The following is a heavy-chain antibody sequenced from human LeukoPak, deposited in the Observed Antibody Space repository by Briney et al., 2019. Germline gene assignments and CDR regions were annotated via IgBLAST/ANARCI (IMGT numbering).Heavy chain of an antibody. V-gene: IGHV3-21*01. Sequence: GSLRLSCAASGFTFSSYSMNWVRQAPGKGLGWVSSISSRSSYIYYTDSVKGRFTISRDNAKNSLYLQMNSLRAEDTAVYYCARANWMGAAGTSHFDYWGQGTLVTVSS. CDR3: ARANWMGAAGTSHFDY. CDR1: GFTFSSYS. D-gene: IGHD6-13*01. J-gene: IGHJ4*02. CDR2: ISSRSSYI.